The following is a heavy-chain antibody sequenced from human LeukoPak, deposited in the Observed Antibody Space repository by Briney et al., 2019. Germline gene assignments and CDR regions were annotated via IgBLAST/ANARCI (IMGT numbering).Heavy chain of an antibody. CDR1: GGTFSSYA. J-gene: IGHJ6*03. V-gene: IGHV1-69*13. D-gene: IGHD3-16*01. CDR3: AREWGSPGYYYYMDV. Sequence: ASVKVSCKASGGTFSSYAISWVRQAPGQGLEWMGGIIPIFGTANYAQKFQGRVTITADESTNTAYMELSSLRSEDTAVYYCAREWGSPGYYYYMDVWGKGTTVTISS. CDR2: IIPIFGTA.